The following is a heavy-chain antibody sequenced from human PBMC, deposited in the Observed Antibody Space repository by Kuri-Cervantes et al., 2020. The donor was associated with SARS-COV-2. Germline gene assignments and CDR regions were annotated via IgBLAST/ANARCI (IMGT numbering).Heavy chain of an antibody. CDR1: GGSISSYY. V-gene: IGHV4-39*01. CDR2: IYYSGST. CDR3: ARYSSGWYWGGAFDT. J-gene: IGHJ3*02. D-gene: IGHD6-19*01. Sequence: SETLSLTCTVSGGSISSYYWGWIRQPPGKGLEWIGSIYYSGSTYYNPSLKSRVTISVDTSKNQFSLKLSSVTAADTAVYYCARYSSGWYWGGAFDTWGQGTMVTVSS.